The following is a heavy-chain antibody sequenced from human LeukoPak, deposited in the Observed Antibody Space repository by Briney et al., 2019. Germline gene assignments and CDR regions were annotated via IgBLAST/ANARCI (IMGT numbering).Heavy chain of an antibody. J-gene: IGHJ4*02. Sequence: PGGSLRLSCAASGFTFSKYAMNWVRQAPGKGLEWVSGISGSAAATFYGDSVKGRFTISRDNSKKMVYLQMNSLRAEDTAVYYCAKRGPGSPQSGKYYFDYWGQGTLVTVSS. D-gene: IGHD3-10*01. CDR2: ISGSAAAT. V-gene: IGHV3-23*01. CDR1: GFTFSKYA. CDR3: AKRGPGSPQSGKYYFDY.